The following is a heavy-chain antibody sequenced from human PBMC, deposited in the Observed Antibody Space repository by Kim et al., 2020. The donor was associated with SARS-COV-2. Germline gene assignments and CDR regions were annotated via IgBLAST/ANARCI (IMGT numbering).Heavy chain of an antibody. V-gene: IGHV3-30*04. CDR3: ARNSPGIAAAVTPNYYYG. Sequence: GGSLRLSCAASGFTFSSYAMHWVRQAPGKGLEWVAVISYDGSNKYYADSVKGRFTISRDNSKNTLYLQMNSLRAEDTAVYYCARNSPGIAAAVTPNYYYG. D-gene: IGHD6-13*01. CDR1: GFTFSSYA. J-gene: IGHJ6*01. CDR2: ISYDGSNK.